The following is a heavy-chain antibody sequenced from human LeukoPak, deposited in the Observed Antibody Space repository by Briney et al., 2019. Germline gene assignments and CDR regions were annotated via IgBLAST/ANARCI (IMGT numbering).Heavy chain of an antibody. CDR2: IIPIFGTA. J-gene: IGHJ4*02. D-gene: IGHD4-17*01. V-gene: IGHV1-69*05. Sequence: GSSVKVSCKASGGTFSSYAISWVRQAPGQGLEWMGGIIPIFGTANYAQKFQGRVTMTRNTSISTAYMELSSLSSEDTAVSYGARAQDLTVTSYWGQGTLVTVSS. CDR1: GGTFSSYA. CDR3: ARAQDLTVTSY.